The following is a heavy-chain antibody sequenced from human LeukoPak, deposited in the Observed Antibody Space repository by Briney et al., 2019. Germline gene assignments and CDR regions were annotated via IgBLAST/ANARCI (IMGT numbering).Heavy chain of an antibody. V-gene: IGHV3-74*01. D-gene: IGHD6-6*01. CDR2: INSDGSST. J-gene: IGHJ4*02. CDR1: GFTFSSYW. Sequence: PGGSLRLSCAASGFTFSSYWMHWVRQAPGKGLVWVSRINSDGSSTSYADSVKGRFTISRDNAKNTLYLQMNSLSAEDTAVYYCAPSQHSSSSFDYWGRGTLVTVSS. CDR3: APSQHSSSSFDY.